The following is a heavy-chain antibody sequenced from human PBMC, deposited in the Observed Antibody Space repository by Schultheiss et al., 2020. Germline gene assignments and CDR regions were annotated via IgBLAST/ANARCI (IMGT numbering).Heavy chain of an antibody. CDR2: ISSSSSYI. V-gene: IGHV3-21*01. D-gene: IGHD3-10*01. J-gene: IGHJ4*02. CDR3: ARSHLFGSGSYFVDH. CDR1: GFTFSSYS. Sequence: GGSLRLSCAASGFTFSSYSMNWVRQAPGKGLEWVSSISSSSSYIYYADSVKGRFTISRDNAKNSLYLQMNSLRAEDTAVYYCARSHLFGSGSYFVDHWGQGALVTVSS.